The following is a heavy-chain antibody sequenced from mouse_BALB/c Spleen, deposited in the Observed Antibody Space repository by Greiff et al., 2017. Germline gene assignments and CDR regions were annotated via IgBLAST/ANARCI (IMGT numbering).Heavy chain of an antibody. D-gene: IGHD2-10*01. CDR1: GYSITSDYA. J-gene: IGHJ2*01. CDR3: ATGLPYYFDY. V-gene: IGHV3-2*02. Sequence: EVKLVESGPGLVKPSQSLSLTCTVTGYSITSDYAWNWIRQFPGNKLEWMGYISYSGSTSYNPSLKSRISITRDTSKNQFFLQLNSVTTEDTATYYCATGLPYYFDYWGQGTTLTVSS. CDR2: ISYSGST.